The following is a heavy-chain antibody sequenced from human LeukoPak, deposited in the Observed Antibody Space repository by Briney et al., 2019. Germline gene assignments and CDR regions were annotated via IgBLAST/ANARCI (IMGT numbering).Heavy chain of an antibody. CDR3: AKVMTTKPEYFQH. CDR1: GFTFSSYA. Sequence: AGGSLRLSCAASGFTFSSYAMSRVRQAPGKGLEWVSAISGSGGSTYYADSVKGRFTISRDNSKNTLYLQMSSLRAEDTAVYYCAKVMTTKPEYFQHWGQGTLVTVSS. V-gene: IGHV3-23*01. D-gene: IGHD4-17*01. CDR2: ISGSGGST. J-gene: IGHJ1*01.